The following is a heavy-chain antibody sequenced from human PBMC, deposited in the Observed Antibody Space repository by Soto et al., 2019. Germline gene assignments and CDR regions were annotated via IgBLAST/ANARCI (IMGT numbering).Heavy chain of an antibody. CDR3: AGCSGGSGWFDP. J-gene: IGHJ5*02. V-gene: IGHV4-31*03. D-gene: IGHD2-15*01. Sequence: QVQLQESGPGLVKPSQTLCLTCTVSGGSISSGGYYWSWIRQHPGKGLEWIGYIYYSGSTYYNPSLKSRVTISVDTSKNQFSLKLSSVTAADTAVYYCAGCSGGSGWFDPWGQGTLVTVSS. CDR1: GGSISSGGYY. CDR2: IYYSGST.